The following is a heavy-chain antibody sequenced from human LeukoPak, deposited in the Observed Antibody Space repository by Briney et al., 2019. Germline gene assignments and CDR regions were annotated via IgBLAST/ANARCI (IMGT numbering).Heavy chain of an antibody. CDR2: ISSYNGDT. J-gene: IGHJ3*02. V-gene: IGHV1-18*01. CDR1: GYTFTTYG. Sequence: ASVKVSCKASGYTFTTYGISWARQAPGQGLEWMGWISSYNGDTKYTRQLQGRVTMTTDTSTSTAYMELRSLRSDDTAVYYCARSPGMTVIDAFDIWGQGTMVTVSS. D-gene: IGHD1-1*01. CDR3: ARSPGMTVIDAFDI.